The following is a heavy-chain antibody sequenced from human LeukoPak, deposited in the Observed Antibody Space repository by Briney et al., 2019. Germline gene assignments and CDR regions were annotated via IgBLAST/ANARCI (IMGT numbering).Heavy chain of an antibody. CDR2: IYYSGST. CDR3: ARDQDYYGSGSYLAGFDP. D-gene: IGHD3-10*01. CDR1: GGSISSSSYY. Sequence: SETLSLTCTVSGGSISSSSYYWGWIRQPPGKGLEWIGSIYYSGSTNYNPSLKSRVTISVDTSKNQFSLKLSSVTAADTAVYYCARDQDYYGSGSYLAGFDPWGQGTLVTVSS. V-gene: IGHV4-39*07. J-gene: IGHJ5*02.